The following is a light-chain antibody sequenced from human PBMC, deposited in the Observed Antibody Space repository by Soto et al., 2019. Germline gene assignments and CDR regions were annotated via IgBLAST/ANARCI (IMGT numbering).Light chain of an antibody. V-gene: IGLV2-14*01. Sequence: QSVLTQPASVSGSPGQSITISCTGTSSDVGGYNYVSWYQQHPGKAPKLMIYDVSNRPSGISNRFSGSKSGNTASLTISGLQAEDEADYYCTSYTNCGTLVVFGGGTKLTVL. J-gene: IGLJ2*01. CDR1: SSDVGGYNY. CDR3: TSYTNCGTLVV. CDR2: DVS.